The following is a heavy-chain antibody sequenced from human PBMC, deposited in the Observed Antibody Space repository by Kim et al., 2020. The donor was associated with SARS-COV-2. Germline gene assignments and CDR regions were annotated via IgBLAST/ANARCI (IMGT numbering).Heavy chain of an antibody. CDR2: MNPNSGNT. CDR3: AREPSGSYNYYGMDV. Sequence: ASVKVSCKASGYTFTSYDINWVRQATGQGLEWMGWMNPNSGNTGYAQKFQGRVTMTRNTSISTAYMELSSLRSEDTAVYYCAREPSGSYNYYGMDVWGQGTMVTVSS. J-gene: IGHJ6*02. D-gene: IGHD1-26*01. V-gene: IGHV1-8*01. CDR1: GYTFTSYD.